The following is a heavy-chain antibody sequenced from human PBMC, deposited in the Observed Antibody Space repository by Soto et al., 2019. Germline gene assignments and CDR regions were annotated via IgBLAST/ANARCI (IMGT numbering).Heavy chain of an antibody. CDR1: GGTFSSYA. V-gene: IGHV1-69*13. CDR3: ASVITMVRGVHD. Sequence: SVKVSCKASGGTFSSYAISWVRQAPGQGLEWMGGIIPIFGTANYAQKFQGRVTITADESTSTAYMELSSLRSEDTAVYYCASVITMVRGVHDWGQGTLVTVSS. J-gene: IGHJ4*02. CDR2: IIPIFGTA. D-gene: IGHD3-10*01.